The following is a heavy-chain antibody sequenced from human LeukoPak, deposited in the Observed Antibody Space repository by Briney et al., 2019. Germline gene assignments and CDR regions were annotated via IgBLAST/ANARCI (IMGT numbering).Heavy chain of an antibody. D-gene: IGHD3-22*01. CDR3: TRQLDNGGYC. J-gene: IGHJ4*02. CDR2: IYPDDSDT. Sequence: GESLKISCEGSGYIFSTYWIGWVRQMPGKGLEWMGVIYPDDSDTTYSPSFQGRVTISVDKAISTAYLQWSSLKASGTAMYYCTRQLDNGGYCWGQGTLVTVSS. V-gene: IGHV5-51*01. CDR1: GYIFSTYW.